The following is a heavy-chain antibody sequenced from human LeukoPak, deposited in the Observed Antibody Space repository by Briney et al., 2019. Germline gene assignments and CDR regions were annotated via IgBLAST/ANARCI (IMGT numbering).Heavy chain of an antibody. CDR1: GYTFTGYY. Sequence: ASVKVSCKASGYTFTGYYMHWVRQAPGQGLEWMGWNNPNSGGTNYAQKFQGRVTMTRDTSISTAYMELSRLRSDDTAVYYCARGGESGYSSGWGVDNWFDPWGQGTLVTVSS. D-gene: IGHD6-19*01. V-gene: IGHV1-2*02. J-gene: IGHJ5*02. CDR2: NNPNSGGT. CDR3: ARGGESGYSSGWGVDNWFDP.